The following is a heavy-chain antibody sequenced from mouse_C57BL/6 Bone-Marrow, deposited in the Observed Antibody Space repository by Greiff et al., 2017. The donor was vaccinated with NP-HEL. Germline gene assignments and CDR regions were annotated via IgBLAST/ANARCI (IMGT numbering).Heavy chain of an antibody. CDR3: ANFITTPWYFDV. CDR2: IYPGDGDT. D-gene: IGHD1-1*01. CDR1: GYAFSSSW. V-gene: IGHV1-82*01. Sequence: QVHVKQSGPELVKPGASVKISCKASGYAFSSSWMNWVKQRPGKGLEWIGRIYPGDGDTNYNGKFKGKATLTADKSSSTAYMQLSSLTSEDSAVYFCANFITTPWYFDVWGTGTTVTVSS. J-gene: IGHJ1*03.